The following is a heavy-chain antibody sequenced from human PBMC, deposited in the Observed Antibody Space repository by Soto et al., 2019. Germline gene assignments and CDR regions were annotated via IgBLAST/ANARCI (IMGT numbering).Heavy chain of an antibody. D-gene: IGHD3-3*01. J-gene: IGHJ6*03. Sequence: PSETLSLTCTVSGGSISSYYWSWIRQPPGKGLEWIGYIYYSGSTNYNPSLKSRVTISVDTSKNQFSLKLSSVTAADTAVYYCARYYGMFAPPAYYYYYMDVWGKGTTVTVSS. CDR3: ARYYGMFAPPAYYYYYMDV. CDR1: GGSISSYY. V-gene: IGHV4-59*08. CDR2: IYYSGST.